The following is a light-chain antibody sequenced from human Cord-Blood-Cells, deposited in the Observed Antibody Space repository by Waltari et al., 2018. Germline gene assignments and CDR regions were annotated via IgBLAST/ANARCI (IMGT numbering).Light chain of an antibody. CDR3: SSYTSSSTWV. CDR2: DVS. J-gene: IGLJ3*02. Sequence: QSALTQPASVSGPPGQSITISCTGTSSDVGGYNYVSWYQHKPGKAPKLMIYDVSNRPSGVSNRFSGSKSGNTASLTISGLQAEDEADYYCSSYTSSSTWVFGGGTKLTVL. V-gene: IGLV2-14*03. CDR1: SSDVGGYNY.